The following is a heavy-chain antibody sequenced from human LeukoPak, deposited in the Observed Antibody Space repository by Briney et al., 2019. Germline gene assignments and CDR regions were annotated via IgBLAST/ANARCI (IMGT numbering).Heavy chain of an antibody. J-gene: IGHJ4*02. CDR2: ISSASSYI. CDR1: GFSFSDYR. D-gene: IGHD5-24*01. CDR3: TREAYKGTFDS. V-gene: IGHV3-21*01. Sequence: GGSLRLSCAAAGFSFSDYRMAWVRQAPGKGLEWVSSISSASSYIYYEDSLGGRFTISRDNAKNSLFLQMKSLRADDTAIYYCTREAYKGTFDSWGRGTLVTVSS.